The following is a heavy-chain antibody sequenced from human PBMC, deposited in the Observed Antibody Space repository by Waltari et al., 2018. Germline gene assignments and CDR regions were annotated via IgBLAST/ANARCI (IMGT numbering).Heavy chain of an antibody. D-gene: IGHD6-6*01. CDR1: GFTFSNYA. CDR3: VRGVGGSSSLNFDY. CDR2: FWYDRNNK. Sequence: QVQVVESGGGVVQPGRSLRLSCAASGFTFSNYAMHWVRQAPGKGLEGLSVFWYDRNNKYFADSVKGRFTVSRDNSKDTLDLQMNSLRVEDTAMYYCVRGVGGSSSLNFDYWGQGTLVSVTS. J-gene: IGHJ4*02. V-gene: IGHV3-33*01.